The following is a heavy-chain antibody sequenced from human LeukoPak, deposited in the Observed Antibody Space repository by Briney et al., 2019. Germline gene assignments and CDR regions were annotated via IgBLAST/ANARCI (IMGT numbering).Heavy chain of an antibody. D-gene: IGHD6-19*01. J-gene: IGHJ6*02. CDR3: ARGNRWLVFYYYGMDV. CDR2: TSSSSSTI. V-gene: IGHV3-48*01. Sequence: PGGSLRLSCAASGFTFSSYSMNWVRQAPGKGLEWVSYTSSSSSTIYYADSVKGRFTISRDNAKNSLYLQMNSLRAEDTAVYYCARGNRWLVFYYYGMDVWGQGTTVTVSS. CDR1: GFTFSSYS.